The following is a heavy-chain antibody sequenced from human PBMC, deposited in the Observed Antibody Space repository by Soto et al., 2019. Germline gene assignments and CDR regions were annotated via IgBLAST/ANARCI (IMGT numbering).Heavy chain of an antibody. V-gene: IGHV3-30*18. J-gene: IGHJ3*02. CDR1: GFTFSSYG. D-gene: IGHD6-19*01. Sequence: QVQLVESGGGVVQPGRSLRLSCAASGFTFSSYGMHWVRQAPGKGLEWVAVISYDGSNKYYADSVKGRFTISRDNSKNTLYLQMNSLRAEDTAVYYCAKVFQPVGHSSGWSDAFDIWGQGTMVTVSS. CDR2: ISYDGSNK. CDR3: AKVFQPVGHSSGWSDAFDI.